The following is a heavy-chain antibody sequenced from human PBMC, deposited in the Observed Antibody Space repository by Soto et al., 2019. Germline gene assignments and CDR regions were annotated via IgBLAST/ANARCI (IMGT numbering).Heavy chain of an antibody. CDR3: AKYLGFLEWFPRLPDHYYYGMDV. CDR1: GFTFSSYA. J-gene: IGHJ6*02. D-gene: IGHD3-3*01. Sequence: PGGSLRLSCAASGFTFSSYAMSWVRQAPGKGLEWVSAISGSGGSTYYADSVKGRFTISRDNSKNTLYLQMNSLRAEDTAVYYCAKYLGFLEWFPRLPDHYYYGMDVWGQGTTVTVPS. CDR2: ISGSGGST. V-gene: IGHV3-23*01.